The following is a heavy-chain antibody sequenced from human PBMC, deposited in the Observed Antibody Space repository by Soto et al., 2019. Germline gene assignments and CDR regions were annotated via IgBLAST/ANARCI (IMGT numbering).Heavy chain of an antibody. D-gene: IGHD3-3*01. V-gene: IGHV3-33*01. CDR2: IRSDGSNE. Sequence: HPGGSLRLSCAASGFNFSIYGMHWVRQAPGKGLEWVAVIRSDGSNENYGDVVKGRFTISRDNSKNTLYLQMNSLRAEDTAVYYCVRDPGLTWSGYSLDYWGQGILVTVSS. CDR1: GFNFSIYG. J-gene: IGHJ4*02. CDR3: VRDPGLTWSGYSLDY.